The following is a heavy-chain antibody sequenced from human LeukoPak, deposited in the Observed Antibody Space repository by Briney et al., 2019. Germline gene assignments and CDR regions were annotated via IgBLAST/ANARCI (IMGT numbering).Heavy chain of an antibody. D-gene: IGHD5-12*01. Sequence: PGGSLRLSCAASGFTFSGYAMGWVRQAPGKGPEWVSAISASGGTTHYADSVKGRFTLSRDNSRNTLHLQLHSLRAEDTAIYYCAKGWLAPGPTYDYLGQGTLVTVSS. J-gene: IGHJ4*02. V-gene: IGHV3-23*01. CDR3: AKGWLAPGPTYDY. CDR2: ISASGGTT. CDR1: GFTFSGYA.